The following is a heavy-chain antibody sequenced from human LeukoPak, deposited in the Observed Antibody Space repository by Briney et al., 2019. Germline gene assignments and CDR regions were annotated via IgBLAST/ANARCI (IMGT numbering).Heavy chain of an antibody. D-gene: IGHD2-15*01. CDR3: ARGAWATRLAS. Sequence: SETLSLTCAVYGESLNSYYWSWVRQPPGGGLEWIGEIYESGTTKYNPSLKSRVAISMVPSKQQFSLRLSSVTAADTAVYYCARGAWATRLASWGLGTPVIVSS. J-gene: IGHJ4*02. CDR2: IYESGTT. V-gene: IGHV4-34*01. CDR1: GESLNSYY.